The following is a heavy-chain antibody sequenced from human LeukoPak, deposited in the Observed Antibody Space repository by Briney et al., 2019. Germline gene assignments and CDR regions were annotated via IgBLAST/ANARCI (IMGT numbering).Heavy chain of an antibody. J-gene: IGHJ4*02. CDR3: AKARSPPFEYYDFWSGYYPFDY. D-gene: IGHD3-3*01. Sequence: GGSLRLSCAASGFTFSSYAMSWVRQAPGKGLEWVSAISGSGGSTYYADSVKGRFTISRDNSKDTLYLQMNSLRAEDTAVYYCAKARSPPFEYYDFWSGYYPFDYWGQGTLVTVSS. CDR1: GFTFSSYA. CDR2: ISGSGGST. V-gene: IGHV3-23*01.